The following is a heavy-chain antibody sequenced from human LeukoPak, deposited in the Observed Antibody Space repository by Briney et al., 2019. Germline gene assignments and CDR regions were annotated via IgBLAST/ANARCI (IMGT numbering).Heavy chain of an antibody. D-gene: IGHD3-22*01. CDR1: VRSISIYY. CDR2: IYYSGST. Sequence: SETLPLTCTVSVRSISIYYWSWMRQPPGKGLEWIGYIYYSGSTNYNPSLKSRVTISVDTYKNQFSLKLSSVTAADTAVYYGARVDSSRPIDYWRQGTLVTVSS. J-gene: IGHJ4*02. CDR3: ARVDSSRPIDY. V-gene: IGHV4-59*01.